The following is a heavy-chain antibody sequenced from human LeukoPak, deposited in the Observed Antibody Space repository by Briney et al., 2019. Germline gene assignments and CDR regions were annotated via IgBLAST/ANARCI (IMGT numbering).Heavy chain of an antibody. J-gene: IGHJ4*02. CDR3: AKHTDFDWFYRGWYFDY. Sequence: GGSLRLSCAATGFTFSSYVMSWVRQAPGKGLEWVSGISGSGGSTNYADSVKGRFTISRDNSKNTLYLQMNSLRAEDTAVYYCAKHTDFDWFYRGWYFDYWGQGTLVTVSS. CDR1: GFTFSSYV. V-gene: IGHV3-23*01. D-gene: IGHD3-9*01. CDR2: ISGSGGST.